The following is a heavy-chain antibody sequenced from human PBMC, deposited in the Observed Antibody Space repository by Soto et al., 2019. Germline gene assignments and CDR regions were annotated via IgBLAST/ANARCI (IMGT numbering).Heavy chain of an antibody. CDR3: ARGLPDFDY. Sequence: PGGSLRLSCAASGFTLSDHHMAWVRQAPGKGLEWVARSRNRTRSYSTDYAASVKGRFTISRDDSKSSVYLQMNSLKTEDTAVYYCARGLPDFDYWGQGILVTVSS. D-gene: IGHD5-18*01. V-gene: IGHV3-72*01. CDR2: SRNRTRSYST. CDR1: GFTLSDHH. J-gene: IGHJ4*02.